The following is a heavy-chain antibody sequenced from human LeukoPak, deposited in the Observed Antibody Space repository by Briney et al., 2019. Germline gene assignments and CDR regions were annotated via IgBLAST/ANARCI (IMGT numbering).Heavy chain of an antibody. CDR1: GGSISSSSYY. J-gene: IGHJ4*01. CDR2: IYYSGST. Sequence: SETLSLTCTVSGGSISSSSYYWGWIRQPPGKGLEWIGSIYYSGSTYYNPSLKSRVTISVDTSKNQFSLKLSSVTAADTAVYYCARHTNCSGNDYWGQGTLVTVSS. V-gene: IGHV4-39*01. CDR3: ARHTNCSGNDY. D-gene: IGHD7-27*01.